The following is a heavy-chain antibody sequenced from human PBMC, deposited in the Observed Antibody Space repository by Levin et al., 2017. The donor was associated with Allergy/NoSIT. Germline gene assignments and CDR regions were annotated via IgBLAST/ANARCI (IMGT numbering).Heavy chain of an antibody. D-gene: IGHD3-10*01. CDR2: ISSSSSYT. CDR3: ASYYGSGIYSPY. V-gene: IGHV3-11*03. Sequence: GGSLRLSCAASGFTFSDYYMSWIRQAPGKGLEWVSYISSSSSYTNYADSVKGRFTISRDNAKNSLYLQMNSLRAEDTAVYYCASYYGSGIYSPYWGQGTLVTVSS. CDR1: GFTFSDYY. J-gene: IGHJ4*02.